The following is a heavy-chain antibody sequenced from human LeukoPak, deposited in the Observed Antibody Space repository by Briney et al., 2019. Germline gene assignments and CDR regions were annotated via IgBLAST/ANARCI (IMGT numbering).Heavy chain of an antibody. CDR3: ACRTTVTYYYYMDV. CDR2: INHSGST. J-gene: IGHJ6*03. Sequence: SETLSLTCAVYGGSLSGYYWSWIRQPPGKGLEWIGEINHSGSTNYNPSLKSRVTISVDTSKNQFSLKLSSVTAADTAVYYCACRTTVTYYYYMDVWGKGTTVTVSS. D-gene: IGHD4-17*01. CDR1: GGSLSGYY. V-gene: IGHV4-34*01.